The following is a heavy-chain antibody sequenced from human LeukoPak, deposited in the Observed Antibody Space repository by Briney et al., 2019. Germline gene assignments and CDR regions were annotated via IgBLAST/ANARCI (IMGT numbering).Heavy chain of an antibody. V-gene: IGHV4-34*01. Sequence: RSETLSLTCAVYGRSFSSYYWSWIRQPPGKGLEWIGEINHSESTGYNPSLKSRVTISVDTSKNQFSLKLSSVTAADTAVYYCARGLYDYVWGSYRYTFVFDYWGQGTLVTVSS. CDR1: GRSFSSYY. J-gene: IGHJ4*02. CDR2: INHSEST. D-gene: IGHD3-16*02. CDR3: ARGLYDYVWGSYRYTFVFDY.